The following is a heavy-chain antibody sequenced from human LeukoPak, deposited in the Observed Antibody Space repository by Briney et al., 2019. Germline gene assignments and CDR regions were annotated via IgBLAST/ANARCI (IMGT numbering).Heavy chain of an antibody. D-gene: IGHD2-21*02. Sequence: GGSLRLSCAASGFTFSNYGMNWVRQAPGKGLEWVSYISSSGSTIYYADFVKSRFTISRDNAKNSLYLQMNSLRAEDTAVYYCARDLCGGDCYLGYFDYWGQGTLVTVSS. CDR1: GFTFSNYG. CDR2: ISSSGSTI. V-gene: IGHV3-48*04. J-gene: IGHJ4*02. CDR3: ARDLCGGDCYLGYFDY.